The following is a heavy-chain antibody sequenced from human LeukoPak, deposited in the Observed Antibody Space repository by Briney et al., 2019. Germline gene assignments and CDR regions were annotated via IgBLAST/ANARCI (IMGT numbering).Heavy chain of an antibody. Sequence: PGGSLRLSCAASGFIFSNYWMSWVRQAPGKGLEWVANIKEDGSDKYYVDSVKGRFTISRDNAKNSLYLQMNSLRAEDTAVYYCARGSIAASFDPWGQGTLVTVSS. V-gene: IGHV3-7*01. CDR3: ARGSIAASFDP. D-gene: IGHD6-6*01. J-gene: IGHJ5*02. CDR1: GFIFSNYW. CDR2: IKEDGSDK.